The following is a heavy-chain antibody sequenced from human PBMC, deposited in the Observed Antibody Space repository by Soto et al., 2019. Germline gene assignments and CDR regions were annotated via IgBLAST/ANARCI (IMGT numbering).Heavy chain of an antibody. J-gene: IGHJ4*02. CDR2: IYYSGST. V-gene: IGHV4-30-4*01. Sequence: SETPSLTCTFSGCSSSSGDYYWGWIRQPPGKGLEWIGYIYYSGSTYYNPSLKSRVTISVDTSKNQFSLKLSSVTAADTAVYYCARAADYYDSSGYQDYWGQGTLVTVSS. CDR1: GCSSSSGDYY. CDR3: ARAADYYDSSGYQDY. D-gene: IGHD3-22*01.